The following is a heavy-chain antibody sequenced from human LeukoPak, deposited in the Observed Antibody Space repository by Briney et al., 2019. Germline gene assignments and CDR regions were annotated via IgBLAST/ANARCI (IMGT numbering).Heavy chain of an antibody. CDR2: INPNSGGT. CDR3: ARTYGDYYFDY. Sequence: ASVTVSCKASGYTFTGYYMHWVRQAPGQGLEWMGWINPNSGGTNYAQKFQGRVTMTRDTSISTAYMELSSLRSEDTAVYYCARTYGDYYFDYWGQGTLVTASS. CDR1: GYTFTGYY. V-gene: IGHV1-2*02. D-gene: IGHD4-17*01. J-gene: IGHJ4*02.